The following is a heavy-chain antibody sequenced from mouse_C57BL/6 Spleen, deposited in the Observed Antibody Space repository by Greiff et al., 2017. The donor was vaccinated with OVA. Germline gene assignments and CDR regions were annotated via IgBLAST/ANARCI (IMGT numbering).Heavy chain of an antibody. CDR3: ARMGTTDYYAMDY. CDR2: INPNYGTT. Sequence: EVKLMESGPELVKPGASVKISCKASGYSFTDYNMNWVQQSNGKSLEWIGVINPNYGTTSYNQKFKGKATLTVDQSSSTAYMQLNSLTSEDSAVYYCARMGTTDYYAMDYWGQGTSVTVSS. V-gene: IGHV1-39*01. D-gene: IGHD2-3*01. J-gene: IGHJ4*01. CDR1: GYSFTDYN.